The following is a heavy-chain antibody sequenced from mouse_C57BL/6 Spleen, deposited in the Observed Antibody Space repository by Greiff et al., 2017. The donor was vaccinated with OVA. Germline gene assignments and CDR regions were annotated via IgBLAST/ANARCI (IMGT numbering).Heavy chain of an antibody. D-gene: IGHD2-4*01. Sequence: VKLQESGAELVKPGASVKLSCKASGYTFTSYWMHWVKQRPGQGLEWIGMIHPNSGSTNYNEKFKSKATLTVDKSSSTAYMQLSSLTSEDSAVYYCARYYDDAMDYWGQGTSVTVSS. J-gene: IGHJ4*01. CDR3: ARYYDDAMDY. CDR2: IHPNSGST. V-gene: IGHV1-64*01. CDR1: GYTFTSYW.